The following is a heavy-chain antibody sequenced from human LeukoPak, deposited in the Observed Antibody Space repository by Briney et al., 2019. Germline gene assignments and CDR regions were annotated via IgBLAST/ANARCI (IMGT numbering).Heavy chain of an antibody. CDR3: ARGYNGHTDDAFDI. V-gene: IGHV3-73*01. Sequence: GGSLRLSCAVSGFTFSGSAMHWVRQASGKGLEWVARIRSKATNYATVYAASVKGRFTISRDDSKNTAYLQMNSLNSEDTAVYYCARGYNGHTDDAFDIRGQGTMVTVSS. D-gene: IGHD5-12*01. CDR1: GFTFSGSA. J-gene: IGHJ3*02. CDR2: IRSKATNYAT.